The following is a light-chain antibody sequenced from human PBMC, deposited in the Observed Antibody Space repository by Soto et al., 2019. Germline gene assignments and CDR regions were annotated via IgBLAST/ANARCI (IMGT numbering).Light chain of an antibody. CDR1: QSVSSSY. CDR3: QQYGISPGYT. V-gene: IGKV3-20*01. Sequence: EIVLTQSPGTLSLSPGERATLSCRASQSVSSSYLAWYQQKPGQAPRLLIYGASGRATGIPDRFSGSGSGTDFTLTISRLEPEDFAVYYCQQYGISPGYTFGQGTKLEIK. J-gene: IGKJ2*01. CDR2: GAS.